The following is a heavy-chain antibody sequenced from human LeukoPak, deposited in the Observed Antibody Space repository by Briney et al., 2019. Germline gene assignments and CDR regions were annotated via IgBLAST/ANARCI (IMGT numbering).Heavy chain of an antibody. D-gene: IGHD3-9*01. CDR2: IIPIFGTA. Sequence: SVKVSCKASGGTFSSYAISWVRQAPGQGLEWMGGIIPIFGTANYAQKFQGRVTITADESTSTAYMELSSLRSEDTAVYYCAREYYDILTGYYPLDYWGQGTLVTVSS. V-gene: IGHV1-69*13. J-gene: IGHJ4*02. CDR1: GGTFSSYA. CDR3: AREYYDILTGYYPLDY.